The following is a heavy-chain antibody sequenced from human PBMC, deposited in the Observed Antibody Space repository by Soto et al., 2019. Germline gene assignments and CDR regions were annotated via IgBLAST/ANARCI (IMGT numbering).Heavy chain of an antibody. V-gene: IGHV4-30-4*01. Sequence: QVQLQESGPGLVKPSQTLSLTCTVSGGSISSGDYYWSWIRQPPGKGLEWIGYIYYSGSTYYNPSLKSRVTISVDTSKNQFSLKLSSVTAADTAVYYCARDIAAARYYYYGMDVWGQGTTVTVSS. D-gene: IGHD6-13*01. CDR3: ARDIAAARYYYYGMDV. J-gene: IGHJ6*02. CDR2: IYYSGST. CDR1: GGSISSGDYY.